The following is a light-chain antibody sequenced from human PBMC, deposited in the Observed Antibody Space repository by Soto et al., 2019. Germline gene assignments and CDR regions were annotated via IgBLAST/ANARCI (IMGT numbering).Light chain of an antibody. CDR2: GAS. J-gene: IGKJ3*01. CDR3: KHNTASSAICT. Sequence: VLTQSPGTLSLSPGESATLSCRASQRVNSNYFAWYQQKPGQAPRLLVFGASTRATGVPDRFSGSGSGTDFILTISRVEPEDFAVYYCKHNTASSAICTFGPGTKVDIK. CDR1: QRVNSNY. V-gene: IGKV3-20*01.